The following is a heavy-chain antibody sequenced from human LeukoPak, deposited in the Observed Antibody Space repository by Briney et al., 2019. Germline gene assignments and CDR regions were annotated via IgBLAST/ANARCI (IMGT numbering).Heavy chain of an antibody. Sequence: PGRSLRLSCAASGFTFSSFGMQWVRQAPGKGLEWVAVIWHDGNNKNYADSVKGRFTISRDNSKNTLYLLMDSLRAEDTAVYYCAKEGDAYDSYYYYYMDVWGKGTTVTVSS. D-gene: IGHD3-16*01. J-gene: IGHJ6*03. CDR2: IWHDGNNK. V-gene: IGHV3-33*06. CDR3: AKEGDAYDSYYYYYMDV. CDR1: GFTFSSFG.